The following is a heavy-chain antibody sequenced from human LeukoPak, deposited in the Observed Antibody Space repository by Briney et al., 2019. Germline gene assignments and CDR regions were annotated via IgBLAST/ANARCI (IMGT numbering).Heavy chain of an antibody. CDR3: ASGPYLVGAARMYYFDY. J-gene: IGHJ4*02. V-gene: IGHV3-7*01. D-gene: IGHD1-26*01. CDR2: INQDESEK. Sequence: GGSLRLSCAASGFTFSRYWMSWVRQAPGKGLEWVANINQDESEKYYVDSVKGRFTISRDNAKNSLYLQMNSLRAEDTAVFYCASGPYLVGAARMYYFDYWGQGTLVTVSS. CDR1: GFTFSRYW.